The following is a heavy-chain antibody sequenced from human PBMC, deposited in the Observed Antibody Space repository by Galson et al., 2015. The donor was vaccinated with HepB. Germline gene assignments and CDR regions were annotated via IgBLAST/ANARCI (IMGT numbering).Heavy chain of an antibody. D-gene: IGHD6-19*01. V-gene: IGHV1-3*01. Sequence: SVKVSCKASGYTFTSYAMHWVRQAPGQRLEWMGWINAGNGNTKYSQKFQGRVTITRDTSASTAYMELSSLRSEDTAVYYCARDPGIAVAGTYGDFDYWGQGTLVTVSS. CDR3: ARDPGIAVAGTYGDFDY. CDR1: GYTFTSYA. J-gene: IGHJ4*01. CDR2: INAGNGNT.